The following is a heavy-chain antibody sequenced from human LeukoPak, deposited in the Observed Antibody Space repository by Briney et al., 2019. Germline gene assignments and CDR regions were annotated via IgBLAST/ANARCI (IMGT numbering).Heavy chain of an antibody. CDR3: AGRGSGSYFDY. CDR1: GFTFSDYY. V-gene: IGHV3-23*01. D-gene: IGHD3-10*01. J-gene: IGHJ4*02. CDR2: ISGSGGST. Sequence: QPGGSLRLSCAASGFTFSDYYMSWIRQAPGKGLEWVSAISGSGGSTYYADSVKGRFTISRDNSKNTLYLQMHSLRAEDTAVYYCAGRGSGSYFDYWGQGTLVTVSS.